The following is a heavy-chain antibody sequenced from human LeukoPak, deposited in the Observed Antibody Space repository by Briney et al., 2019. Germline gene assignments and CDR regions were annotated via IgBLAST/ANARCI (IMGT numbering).Heavy chain of an antibody. J-gene: IGHJ6*02. CDR2: INPNSGGT. Sequence: ASVKVSCKASGYTFTGYYMHWVRQAPGQGLEWMGWINPNSGGTNYAQKFQGWVTMTRDTSISTAYMELSRLRSDDTAVYYCARGSHLEWLLYRQLEYGMDVWGQGTTVTASS. CDR3: ARGSHLEWLLYRQLEYGMDV. V-gene: IGHV1-2*04. CDR1: GYTFTGYY. D-gene: IGHD3-3*01.